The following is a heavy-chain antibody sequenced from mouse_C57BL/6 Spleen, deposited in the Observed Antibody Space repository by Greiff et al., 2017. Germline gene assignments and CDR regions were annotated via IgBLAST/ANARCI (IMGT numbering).Heavy chain of an antibody. CDR2: INYDGSSS. J-gene: IGHJ1*03. CDR1: GFTFSDYY. D-gene: IGHD1-1*01. CDR3: ARDPTTVVANWYFDV. Sequence: EVKLVESEGGLVQPGSSMKLSCTASGFTFSDYYMAWVRQVPEKGLEWVANINYDGSSSSYLDSLKSRFIISRDNAKNILYLQMSSLKSEDTATYYCARDPTTVVANWYFDVWGTGTTVTVSS. V-gene: IGHV5-16*01.